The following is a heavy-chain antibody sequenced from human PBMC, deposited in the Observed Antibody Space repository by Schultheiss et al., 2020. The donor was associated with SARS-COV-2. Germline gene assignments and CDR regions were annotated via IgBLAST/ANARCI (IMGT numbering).Heavy chain of an antibody. CDR1: GFTFSSYA. Sequence: GGSLRLSCAVSGFTFSSYAMSWVRQAPGKGLEWVSAISSSGGSTYYADSVKGRFTISRDNAKNSLYLQMNSLRAEDTAVYYCAKTRDGYNYYFDYWGQGTLVTVSS. CDR3: AKTRDGYNYYFDY. V-gene: IGHV3-23*01. CDR2: ISSSGGST. J-gene: IGHJ4*02. D-gene: IGHD5-24*01.